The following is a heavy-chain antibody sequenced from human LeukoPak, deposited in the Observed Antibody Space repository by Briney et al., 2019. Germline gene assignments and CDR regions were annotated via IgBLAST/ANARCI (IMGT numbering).Heavy chain of an antibody. Sequence: ASVKVSCKASGYTFTNYYIHWVRQAPGQGLEWMGIINPGGRSTSYAQKFQGRVTMTRDTSTSTVYMELSSLRSDDTAVYYCARWGPAARLRYMDVWGKGTTVTVSS. CDR3: ARWGPAARLRYMDV. CDR2: INPGGRST. D-gene: IGHD2-2*01. CDR1: GYTFTNYY. V-gene: IGHV1-46*01. J-gene: IGHJ6*03.